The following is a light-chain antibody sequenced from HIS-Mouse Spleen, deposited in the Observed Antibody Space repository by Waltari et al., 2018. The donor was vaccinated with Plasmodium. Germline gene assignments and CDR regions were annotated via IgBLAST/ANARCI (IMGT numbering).Light chain of an antibody. J-gene: IGKJ1*01. CDR2: GAA. CDR1: QSVSSN. V-gene: IGKV3-15*01. Sequence: EILMTQSPATLSVSPGERATLSCRASQSVSSNLAWYQQKPGQAPRLLIYGAATRATGIPGRFSGSGSGTEFTLTISRRQSEDFAVFYCQQYNNWPRGTFGQGTKVEIK. CDR3: QQYNNWPRGT.